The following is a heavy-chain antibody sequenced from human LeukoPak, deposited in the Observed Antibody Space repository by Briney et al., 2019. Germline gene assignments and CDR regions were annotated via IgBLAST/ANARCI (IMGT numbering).Heavy chain of an antibody. CDR1: GFNFDDYA. J-gene: IGHJ4*02. Sequence: GGSLRLSCAASGFNFDDYAMHWVRQAPGKGLEWVSVISGSGGSTYYADSVKGRFTISRDNSQNTLYLQMNNLRAEDTAVYYCAKDQANYGGNSFDYWGQGTLVTVSS. D-gene: IGHD4-23*01. CDR3: AKDQANYGGNSFDY. V-gene: IGHV3-23*01. CDR2: ISGSGGST.